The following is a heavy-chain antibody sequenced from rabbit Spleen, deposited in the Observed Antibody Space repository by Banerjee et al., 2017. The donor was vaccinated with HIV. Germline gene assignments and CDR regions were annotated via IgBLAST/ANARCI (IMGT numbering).Heavy chain of an antibody. CDR2: IDSGSSGFT. D-gene: IGHD1-1*01. CDR3: ARDTSSSFSSYGMDL. J-gene: IGHJ6*01. CDR1: GVSFSSSSY. V-gene: IGHV1S40*01. Sequence: QSLEASGGDLVKPGAYLTLTCTASGVSFSSSSYMCWVRQAPGKGLEWIARIDSGSSGFTYFATWAKGRFTCSKTSSTTVTLQLTRLTAADTATYFCARDTSSSFSSYGMDLWGPGTLVTVS.